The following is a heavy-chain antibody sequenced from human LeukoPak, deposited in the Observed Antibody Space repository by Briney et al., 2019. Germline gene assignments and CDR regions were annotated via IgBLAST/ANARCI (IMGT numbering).Heavy chain of an antibody. CDR1: GGSINSYY. Sequence: SETLSLTCTVSGGSINSYYWSWIRQPPGKGLEWIGYIYYSGSTNYNPSLKSRVTISRDTSRNQFSLKLRSVTAADTAVYYCTSGGMVSGDYWGHGTLVTVSS. CDR2: IYYSGST. CDR3: TSGGMVSGDY. D-gene: IGHD2-8*01. J-gene: IGHJ4*01. V-gene: IGHV4-59*01.